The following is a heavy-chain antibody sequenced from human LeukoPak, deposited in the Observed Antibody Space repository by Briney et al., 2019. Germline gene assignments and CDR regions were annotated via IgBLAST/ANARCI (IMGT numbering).Heavy chain of an antibody. V-gene: IGHV1-69*13. D-gene: IGHD3-9*01. CDR1: GYTFTSYG. CDR3: ATRQAVLRYFEVYYYYYMDV. Sequence: GASVKVSCKASGYTFTSYGISWVRQAPGQGLEWMGGIIPIFGTANYAQKFQGRVTITADESTSTAYMELSSLRSEDTAVYYCATRQAVLRYFEVYYYYYMDVWGKGTTVTISS. CDR2: IIPIFGTA. J-gene: IGHJ6*03.